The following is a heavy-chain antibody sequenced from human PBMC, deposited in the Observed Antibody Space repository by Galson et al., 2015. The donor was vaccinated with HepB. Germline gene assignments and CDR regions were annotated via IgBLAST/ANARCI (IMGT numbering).Heavy chain of an antibody. V-gene: IGHV4-39*01. Sequence: SETLSLTCSVSGASISTTSYYWGWIRQSPGTGLEWIGSISYSGSPYNNPSFKSRVTMSVDTSTNQFSLDLIYVTAADTAVYYCARHLYYDTTGYYEGYFDYWGPGILVTVSS. CDR3: ARHLYYDTTGYYEGYFDY. D-gene: IGHD3-9*01. CDR1: GASISTTSYY. CDR2: ISYSGSP. J-gene: IGHJ4*02.